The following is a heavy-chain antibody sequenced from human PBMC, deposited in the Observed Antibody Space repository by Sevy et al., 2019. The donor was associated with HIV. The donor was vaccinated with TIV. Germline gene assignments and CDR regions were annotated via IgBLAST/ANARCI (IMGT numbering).Heavy chain of an antibody. CDR1: SYSISSDYY. CDR2: IYHSGRT. Sequence: TLSLTCAVSSYSISSDYYWGWIRQPPGKGLEWIGSIYHSGRTHYNPSLKSRVTISVDTSKNQFSLKLTSVTAADTAVYYCARQTSNVDTAHFDYWGQGTLVTVSS. V-gene: IGHV4-38-2*01. J-gene: IGHJ4*02. CDR3: ARQTSNVDTAHFDY. D-gene: IGHD5-18*01.